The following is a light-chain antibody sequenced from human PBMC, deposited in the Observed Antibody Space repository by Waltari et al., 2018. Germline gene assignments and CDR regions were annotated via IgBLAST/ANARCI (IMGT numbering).Light chain of an antibody. CDR2: EVS. J-gene: IGLJ1*01. CDR3: SSYGGNNNLAV. V-gene: IGLV2-8*01. Sequence: QSALTQPPSASGSPGQSVTISCTGTGSDVGGYTYVSWYQLHPGKAPKLIIYEVSNRPPGFPDRFSGSTSGNTASLTVSGLRTEDEADYYCSSYGGNNNLAVFGTGTKVIVL. CDR1: GSDVGGYTY.